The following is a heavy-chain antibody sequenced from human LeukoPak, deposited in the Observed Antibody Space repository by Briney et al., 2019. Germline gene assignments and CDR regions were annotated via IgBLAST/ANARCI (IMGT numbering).Heavy chain of an antibody. J-gene: IGHJ4*02. CDR2: IDTSGNT. CDR1: GGSISSYY. V-gene: IGHV4-4*07. CDR3: ARAVAYGIDTGYFDY. D-gene: IGHD2-8*02. Sequence: SETLSLTCTVSGGSISSYYWSWIRQPAGKGLEWIGRIDTSGNTNYKPSLKSRVTMSVDTSKNQFSLNLNSVTAADTAVYYCARAVAYGIDTGYFDYWGQGTLVTVSS.